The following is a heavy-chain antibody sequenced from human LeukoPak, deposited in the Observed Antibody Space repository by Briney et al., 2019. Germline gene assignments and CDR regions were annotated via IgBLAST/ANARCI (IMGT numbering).Heavy chain of an antibody. Sequence: GASVKVSCKASGYTFTSYDINWVRQATGQGLEWMGWMNLKSGKIGIPQKFQGRVTMTSNTSINTVYMELSSLRSDDTAVYYCARDESGYDSWFDPWGQGTLVTVSS. CDR3: ARDESGYDSWFDP. D-gene: IGHD5-12*01. V-gene: IGHV1-8*01. J-gene: IGHJ5*02. CDR1: GYTFTSYD. CDR2: MNLKSGKI.